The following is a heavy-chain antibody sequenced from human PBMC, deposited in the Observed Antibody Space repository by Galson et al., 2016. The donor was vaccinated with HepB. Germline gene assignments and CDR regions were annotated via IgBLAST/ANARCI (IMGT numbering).Heavy chain of an antibody. J-gene: IGHJ5*02. CDR3: VRDHSVVPTTAYNWFDP. CDR1: GFAFSSHW. D-gene: IGHD4-23*01. Sequence: SLRLSCAASGFAFSSHWMHWVRHDLGKGLVWVSRINSDGTISNYAGSVKGRFTISRDNAKNNLYLQMNSLRAEDTAVYFCVRDHSVVPTTAYNWFDPWGRGTLVTVSS. V-gene: IGHV3-74*01. CDR2: INSDGTIS.